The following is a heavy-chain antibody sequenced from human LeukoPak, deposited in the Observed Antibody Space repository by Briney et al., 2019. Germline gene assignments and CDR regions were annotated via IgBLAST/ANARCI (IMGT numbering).Heavy chain of an antibody. CDR3: ARAGSGDY. CDR1: GFTFSSYT. V-gene: IGHV3-21*01. J-gene: IGHJ4*02. CDR2: ISSGSSYI. D-gene: IGHD2-15*01. Sequence: GGSLRLSCAASGFTFSSYTMNWVRQAPGKGLEWVSSISSGSSYIYYADSMKGRFTISRDNAKNSLYLQMNSLRAEDTAVYYCARAGSGDYWGQGTLVTVSS.